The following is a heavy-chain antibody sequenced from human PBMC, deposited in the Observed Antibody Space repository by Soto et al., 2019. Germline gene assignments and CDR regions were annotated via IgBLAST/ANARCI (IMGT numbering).Heavy chain of an antibody. CDR3: AIITNPVFDY. CDR1: GFTFSSYG. J-gene: IGHJ4*02. D-gene: IGHD1-1*01. V-gene: IGHV3-33*01. Sequence: SLRLSCAASGFTFSSYGMHWIRQAPGKGLEWVAVIWYDGSNKYYADSVKGRFTISRDNSKNTLYLQMNSLRAEDTAVYYCAIITNPVFDYWGQGTLVTVSS. CDR2: IWYDGSNK.